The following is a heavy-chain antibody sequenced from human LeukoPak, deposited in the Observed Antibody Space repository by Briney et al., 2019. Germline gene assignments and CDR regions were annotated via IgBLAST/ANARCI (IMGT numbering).Heavy chain of an antibody. CDR2: MNPNSGNT. V-gene: IGHV1-8*01. J-gene: IGHJ4*02. CDR1: GYTFTSYD. D-gene: IGHD3-10*01. Sequence: ASMKVSCKASGYTFTSYDINWVRQATGQGLEWMGWMNPNSGNTGYAQKFQGRVTMTRNTSISTAYMELSSLRSEDTAVYYCARGYYGSGSTILGYWGQGTLVTVSS. CDR3: ARGYYGSGSTILGY.